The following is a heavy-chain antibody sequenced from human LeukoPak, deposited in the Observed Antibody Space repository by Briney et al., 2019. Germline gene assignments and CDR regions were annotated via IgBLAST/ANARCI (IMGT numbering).Heavy chain of an antibody. D-gene: IGHD6-19*01. V-gene: IGHV3-21*01. CDR2: ISSSSSYI. CDR3: ARDKSGAVALDY. CDR1: GFTFNTYA. J-gene: IGHJ4*02. Sequence: GGSLRLSCAASGFTFNTYALNWVRQAPGKELEWVSSISSSSSYIYYADSVKGRFTISRDNAKNSLYLQMNSLRAEDTAVYYCARDKSGAVALDYWGQGTLVTVSS.